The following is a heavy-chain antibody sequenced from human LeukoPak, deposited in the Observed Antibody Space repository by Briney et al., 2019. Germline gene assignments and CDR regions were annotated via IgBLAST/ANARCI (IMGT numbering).Heavy chain of an antibody. V-gene: IGHV1-2*02. Sequence: ASVKVSCKASGYTFTSYYMQWVRQAPGQGLEWMGWINPNSGGTNYAQKFQGRVTMTRDTSISTAYMELSRLRSDDTAVYYCARVYYYCSGSYYILYYFDYGAQGTLVTVSS. D-gene: IGHD3-10*01. CDR3: ARVYYYCSGSYYILYYFDY. J-gene: IGHJ4*02. CDR1: GYTFTSYY. CDR2: INPNSGGT.